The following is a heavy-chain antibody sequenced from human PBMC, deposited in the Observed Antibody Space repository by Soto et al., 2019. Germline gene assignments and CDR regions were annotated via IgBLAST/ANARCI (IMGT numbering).Heavy chain of an antibody. CDR1: GGTFSSYA. CDR3: ARIVATTDYYYDGMDV. D-gene: IGHD5-12*01. J-gene: IGHJ6*02. Sequence: QVQLVQSGAEVKKPGSSVKVSCKASGGTFSSYAISWVRQAPGQGLEWMGGIIPIFGTANYAQKFQDRVTITADESPSTAHMELSSLRSEATAVYYCARIVATTDYYYDGMDVWGQGTTVTVSS. V-gene: IGHV1-69*01. CDR2: IIPIFGTA.